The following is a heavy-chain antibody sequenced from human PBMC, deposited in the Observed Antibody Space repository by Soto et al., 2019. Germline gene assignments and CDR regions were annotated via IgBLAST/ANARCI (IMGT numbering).Heavy chain of an antibody. J-gene: IGHJ4*02. D-gene: IGHD4-4*01. Sequence: KPSETLSLTCTVSGGSISSSTYYWGWIRQPPGKGLEWIGSIYYSGSTYYNPSLKSRVTISVDTSKNQFSLKLSSVTAADTAVFYCARHSLTTITTSFDYWGRGTVVTVSS. V-gene: IGHV4-39*01. CDR1: GGSISSSTYY. CDR2: IYYSGST. CDR3: ARHSLTTITTSFDY.